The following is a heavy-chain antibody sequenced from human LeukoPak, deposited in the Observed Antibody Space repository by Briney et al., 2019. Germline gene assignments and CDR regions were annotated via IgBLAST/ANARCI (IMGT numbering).Heavy chain of an antibody. CDR3: ARDGGAETYYYYYMDV. Sequence: GGSLRLSCAASGFTFSSYSMNCVRQAPGKGLEGVSYISSSSSTIYYADSVKGRFTISRDNAKNSLYLQMNSLRAEDTAVYYCARDGGAETYYYYYMDVWGKGTTVTVSS. J-gene: IGHJ6*03. CDR1: GFTFSSYS. V-gene: IGHV3-48*01. CDR2: ISSSSSTI.